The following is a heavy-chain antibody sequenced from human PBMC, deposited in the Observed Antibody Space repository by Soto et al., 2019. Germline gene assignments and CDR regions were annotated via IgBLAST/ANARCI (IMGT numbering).Heavy chain of an antibody. V-gene: IGHV3-30-3*01. CDR3: AHLIEGRGNYYDSSGYPAAFDI. Sequence: PGGSLRLSCAASGFTFSSYAMHWVRQAPGKGLEWVAVISYDGSNKYYADSVKGRFTISRDNSKNTLYLQMNSLRAEDTAVYYCAHLIEGRGNYYDSSGYPAAFDIWGQGTMVTVSS. CDR1: GFTFSSYA. D-gene: IGHD3-22*01. J-gene: IGHJ3*02. CDR2: ISYDGSNK.